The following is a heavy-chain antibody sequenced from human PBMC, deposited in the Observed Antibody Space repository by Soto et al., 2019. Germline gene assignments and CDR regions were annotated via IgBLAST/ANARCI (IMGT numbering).Heavy chain of an antibody. CDR3: ARLRGYDSSGYYYGRFGNMDV. V-gene: IGHV4-59*01. Sequence: SETLSLTCTVSGGSISSYYWSWIRQPPGKGLEWIGYIYYSGSTNYNPSLKSRVTISVDTSKNQFSLKLSSVTAADTAVYYCARLRGYDSSGYYYGRFGNMDVWGQGTTVTVSS. CDR2: IYYSGST. D-gene: IGHD3-22*01. CDR1: GGSISSYY. J-gene: IGHJ6*02.